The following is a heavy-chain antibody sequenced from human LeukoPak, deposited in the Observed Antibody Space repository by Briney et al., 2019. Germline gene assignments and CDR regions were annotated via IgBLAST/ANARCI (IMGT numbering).Heavy chain of an antibody. CDR1: GFTFGSYG. J-gene: IGHJ5*02. D-gene: IGHD3-10*01. CDR2: ISYDGSNK. Sequence: GGSLRLSCAASGFTFGSYGMHWVRQAPGKGLEWVAVISYDGSNKYYADSVKGRFTISRDNSKNTLYLQMNSLRAEDTAVYYCAKSADGSGSTKFDPWGQGTLVTVSS. V-gene: IGHV3-30*18. CDR3: AKSADGSGSTKFDP.